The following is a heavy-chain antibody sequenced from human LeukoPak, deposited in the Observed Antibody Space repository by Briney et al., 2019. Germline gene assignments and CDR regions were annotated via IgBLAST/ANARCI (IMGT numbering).Heavy chain of an antibody. J-gene: IGHJ5*02. CDR3: ARGIITRFDP. CDR2: INHSGST. CDR1: GGSFSGYY. D-gene: IGHD3-22*01. V-gene: IGHV4-34*01. Sequence: PSETLSLTCAVYGGSFSGYYWSWIRQPPGKGLEWIGEINHSGSTNYNPSLKSRVTISVDTSKNQFSLKLSSVTAADTAVYYCARGIITRFDPWGQGTLVTVSS.